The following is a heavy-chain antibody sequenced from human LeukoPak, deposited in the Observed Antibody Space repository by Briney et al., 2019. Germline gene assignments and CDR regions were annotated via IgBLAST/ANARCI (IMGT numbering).Heavy chain of an antibody. V-gene: IGHV4-39*01. J-gene: IGHJ4*02. Sequence: SETLSLTCSVSGGSTSSTTYHWGWVRQPPGKGLEWIGSIYYSGNTYYNPSLKSRLTISVDMPKNQFSLKLSSVTAADTAVYCCTRLINGSPGDYWGQGTLVTVSS. CDR3: TRLINGSPGDY. CDR2: IYYSGNT. D-gene: IGHD2-8*01. CDR1: GGSTSSTTYH.